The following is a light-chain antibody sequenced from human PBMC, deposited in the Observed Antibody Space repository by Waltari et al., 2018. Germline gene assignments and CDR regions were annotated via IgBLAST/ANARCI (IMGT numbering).Light chain of an antibody. CDR3: SSYAGSSKGV. V-gene: IGLV2-23*02. CDR1: SSAVGNSKR. J-gene: IGLJ2*01. Sequence: QSALTQPASVSGSPGQSITISCTGTSSAVGNSKRVSWYQQHPGKAPKLMIYAVSKRPSGGSDRFSGSKSGDLAVLTISGLQPEDEAEYFCSSYAGSSKGVFGGGTKVTVL. CDR2: AVS.